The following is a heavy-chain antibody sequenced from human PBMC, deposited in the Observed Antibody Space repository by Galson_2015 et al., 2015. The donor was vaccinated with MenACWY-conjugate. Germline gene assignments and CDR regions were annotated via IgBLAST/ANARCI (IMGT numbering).Heavy chain of an antibody. V-gene: IGHV3-23*01. CDR2: MSGSGDHI. CDR1: GFTFSSYS. D-gene: IGHD5-12*01. Sequence: SLRLSCAGSGFTFSSYSMTWVRQAPGKGLEWVSAMSGSGDHIYYGDSVKGRFTISRDNAKNSLFLQMNSLRAEDTAVHFCARTPRSYSGYTFEKWGQGTLVTVSS. J-gene: IGHJ4*02. CDR3: ARTPRSYSGYTFEK.